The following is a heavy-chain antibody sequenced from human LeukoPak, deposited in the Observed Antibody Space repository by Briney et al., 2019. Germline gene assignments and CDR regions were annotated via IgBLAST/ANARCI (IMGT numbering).Heavy chain of an antibody. Sequence: ASVKVSCKASGYIFGSYGIAWVRQAPGXXXXWLGWINTDEDETAYSDKFQGRVSMTTDTPTTTATMELRGLASDDTAVYYCARSLAATSGFDLWGQGTWVTVS. J-gene: IGHJ3*01. CDR3: ARSLAATSGFDL. CDR2: INTDEDET. CDR1: GYIFGSYG. D-gene: IGHD1-26*01. V-gene: IGHV1-18*01.